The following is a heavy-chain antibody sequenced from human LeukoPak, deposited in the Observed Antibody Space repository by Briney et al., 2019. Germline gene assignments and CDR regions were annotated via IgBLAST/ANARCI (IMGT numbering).Heavy chain of an antibody. Sequence: SETLSLTCTVSGGSISSSSYYWGWTRQPPGKGLEWIGSIYYSGSTYYNPSLKSRVTISVDTSKNQFSLKLSSVTAADTAVYYCARQNDYGDSLYYFDYWGQGTLVTVSS. V-gene: IGHV4-39*01. CDR1: GGSISSSSYY. J-gene: IGHJ4*02. CDR3: ARQNDYGDSLYYFDY. D-gene: IGHD4-17*01. CDR2: IYYSGST.